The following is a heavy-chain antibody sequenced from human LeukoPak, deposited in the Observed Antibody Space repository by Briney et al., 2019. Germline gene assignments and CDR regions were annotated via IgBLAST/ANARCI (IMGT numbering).Heavy chain of an antibody. Sequence: SETLSLTCTVSGGSISSGDYYWSWIRQPPGTGLEWIGYIYYSGSTYYNPSLKSRVTISVDTSKNHFSLKLNSVTAADTAVYYCAREVPWVWNFDLWGRGTLVTVSS. CDR1: GGSISSGDYY. J-gene: IGHJ2*01. CDR2: IYYSGST. CDR3: AREVPWVWNFDL. D-gene: IGHD1-26*01. V-gene: IGHV4-30-4*01.